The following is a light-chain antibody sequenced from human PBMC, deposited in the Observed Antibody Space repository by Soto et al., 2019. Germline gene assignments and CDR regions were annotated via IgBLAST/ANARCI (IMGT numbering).Light chain of an antibody. CDR1: SSDVGSYNR. Sequence: QSALTQPPSVSGSPEQSVTISCTGTSSDVGSYNRVSWYQQPPGTAPKLMIYEVSNRPSGVPDRFSGSKSGNTASLTISGLQAEDEADYYCSLYTSSSTSWVFGGGTKLTVL. J-gene: IGLJ3*02. CDR3: SLYTSSSTSWV. CDR2: EVS. V-gene: IGLV2-18*01.